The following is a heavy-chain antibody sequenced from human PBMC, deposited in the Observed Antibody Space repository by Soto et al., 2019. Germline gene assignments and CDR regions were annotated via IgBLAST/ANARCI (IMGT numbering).Heavy chain of an antibody. J-gene: IGHJ4*02. CDR3: AREYYYDSSGYYRYFDY. CDR2: ISSSSSYI. V-gene: IGHV3-21*01. D-gene: IGHD3-22*01. CDR1: GFTFSSYS. Sequence: GGSLRLSCAASGFTFSSYSMNWVRQAPGKGLEWVSSISSSSSYIYYADSVKGRFTISRDNAKNSLYLQMNSLRAEDTTVYYCAREYYYDSSGYYRYFDYWGQGTLVTVSS.